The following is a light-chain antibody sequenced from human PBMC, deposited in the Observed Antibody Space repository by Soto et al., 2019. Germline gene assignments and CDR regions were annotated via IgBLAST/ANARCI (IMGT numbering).Light chain of an antibody. Sequence: DIQMTQSPSSLSASVGDRVTITCQASHDITNDVNGDQHKPGKAPKLVIYDASNLEIGVPARFGGSRSGTVVTFTIYDLQPEGRATYWCQQYDTLPYTFGQGTKLEIK. CDR2: DAS. J-gene: IGKJ2*01. CDR3: QQYDTLPYT. CDR1: HDITND. V-gene: IGKV1-33*01.